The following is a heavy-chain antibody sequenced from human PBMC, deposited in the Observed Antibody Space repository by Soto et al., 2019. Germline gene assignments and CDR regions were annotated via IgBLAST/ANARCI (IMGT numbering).Heavy chain of an antibody. CDR3: ARAGGSGPLDDWFDP. Sequence: PSETLSLTCEVSGVSISSGGYSWSWIRQSPGKGLEWMGYIFHSGTTDYNPSLKSRLTISVGRSKNQFSLRLRSVTAADTALYYCARAGGSGPLDDWFDPWGQGTLVTVSS. J-gene: IGHJ5*02. CDR1: GVSISSGGYS. V-gene: IGHV4-30-2*06. D-gene: IGHD3-10*01. CDR2: IFHSGTT.